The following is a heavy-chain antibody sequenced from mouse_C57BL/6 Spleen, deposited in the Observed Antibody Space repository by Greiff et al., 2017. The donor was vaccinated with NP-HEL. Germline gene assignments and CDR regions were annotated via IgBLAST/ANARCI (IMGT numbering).Heavy chain of an antibody. V-gene: IGHV6-3*01. D-gene: IGHD2-3*01. CDR1: GFTFSNYW. Sequence: EVKLMESGGGLVQPGGSMKLSCVASGFTFSNYWMNWVRQSPEKGLEWVAQIRLKSDNYATHYAESVKGRFTISRDDSKSSVYLQMNNLRAEDTGIYYCTGRDGYYSYYFDYWGQGTTLTVSS. CDR3: TGRDGYYSYYFDY. J-gene: IGHJ2*01. CDR2: IRLKSDNYAT.